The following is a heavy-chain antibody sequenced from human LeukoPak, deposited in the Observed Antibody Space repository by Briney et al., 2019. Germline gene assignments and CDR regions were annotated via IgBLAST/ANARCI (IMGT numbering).Heavy chain of an antibody. J-gene: IGHJ4*02. CDR3: ARDGPAQMVDLDY. D-gene: IGHD3-10*01. CDR1: GYTFSGPCWY. V-gene: IGHV1-2*02. CDR2: MHPNNGDT. Sequence: GSVKVSCKAPGYTFSGPCWYLYWPRQAPGQGLECMGWMHPNNGDTAYAQKFEGRVAMTRDTSISTAYMELRRLRPDDTAVYFCARDGPAQMVDLDYWGQGTLVTVSS.